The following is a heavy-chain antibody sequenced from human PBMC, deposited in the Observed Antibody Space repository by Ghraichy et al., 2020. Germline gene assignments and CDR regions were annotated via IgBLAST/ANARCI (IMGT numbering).Heavy chain of an antibody. CDR2: INTGDGDT. CDR1: GYSFTTYI. Sequence: ASVKVSCKASGYSFTTYIIHWMRQAPGQRPEWVGWINTGDGDTRYSQKFQGRVTLTSDTSARTAYMDLSSLRSEDTAIYYCARGVDNVYDWGFFDFWGQGTLVTVSS. V-gene: IGHV1-3*04. CDR3: ARGVDNVYDWGFFDF. D-gene: IGHD5/OR15-5a*01. J-gene: IGHJ4*02.